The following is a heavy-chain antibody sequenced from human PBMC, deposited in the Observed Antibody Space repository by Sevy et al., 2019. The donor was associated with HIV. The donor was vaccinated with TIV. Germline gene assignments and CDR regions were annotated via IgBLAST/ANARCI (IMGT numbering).Heavy chain of an antibody. D-gene: IGHD2-15*01. CDR2: LIGGGSRT. J-gene: IGHJ6*02. V-gene: IGHV3-23*01. CDR3: AKRRVQSGLSGGGANYGWDV. Sequence: GGSLRLSCAASGFPFSNYAMSWIRQAPGKGLEWVSTLIGGGSRTYYAHSVTGRFTISRDNSKNTLYLKMNSLRADDTAIYYCAKRRVQSGLSGGGANYGWDVCGHGTTVTVSS. CDR1: GFPFSNYA.